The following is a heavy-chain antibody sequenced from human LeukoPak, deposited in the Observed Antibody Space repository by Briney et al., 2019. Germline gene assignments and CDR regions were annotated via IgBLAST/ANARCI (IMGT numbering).Heavy chain of an antibody. J-gene: IGHJ5*02. V-gene: IGHV3-11*04. CDR3: ARGIGWIACRPGLSHHWFDR. CDR1: GSTFSNHY. D-gene: IGHD3-22*01. Sequence: SLRLSCAAAGSTFSNHYMSSTSQAAGKGLEWVSYISSSGSTISYADSVTGRFTLYRDHAKNSLYQQMTSLRAADPAVNYCARGIGWIACRPGLSHHWFDRWSQGTLVTVSS. CDR2: ISSSGSTI.